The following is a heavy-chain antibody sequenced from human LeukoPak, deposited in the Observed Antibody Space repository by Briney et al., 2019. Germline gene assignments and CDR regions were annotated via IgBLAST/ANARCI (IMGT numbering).Heavy chain of an antibody. CDR3: AKVTMVRGAPDY. V-gene: IGHV4-59*01. CDR1: GGSISSYY. D-gene: IGHD3-10*01. CDR2: VYYSGST. J-gene: IGHJ4*02. Sequence: PSETLSLTCTVSGGSISSYYWSWFRQPPGKGLEWIGYVYYSGSTKYNPSLKSQVTISVDTSQNQFSLKLSSVTAADTALYFCAKVTMVRGAPDYWGQGTLVTVSS.